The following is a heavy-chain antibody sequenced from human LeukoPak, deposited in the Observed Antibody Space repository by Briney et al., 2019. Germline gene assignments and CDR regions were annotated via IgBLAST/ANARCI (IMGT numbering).Heavy chain of an antibody. Sequence: SVKVSCKASGGTFSSYAISWVRQAPGQGLEWMGGIIPIFGTANYAQKFQGRVTITADESTSTAYMELSSLRSEDTAVYYCARGPVLRVYELDYWGQGTLVTVSS. J-gene: IGHJ4*02. CDR2: IIPIFGTA. D-gene: IGHD2-8*01. CDR3: ARGPVLRVYELDY. CDR1: GGTFSSYA. V-gene: IGHV1-69*13.